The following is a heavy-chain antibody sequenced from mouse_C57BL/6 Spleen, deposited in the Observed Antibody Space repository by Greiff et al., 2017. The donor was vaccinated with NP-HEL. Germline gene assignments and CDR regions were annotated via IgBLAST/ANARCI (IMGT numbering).Heavy chain of an antibody. J-gene: IGHJ4*01. CDR1: GYAFSSSW. CDR3: ASYYYGSSSYAMDY. Sequence: QVQLQQSGPELVKPGASVKISCKASGYAFSSSWTNWVKQRPGKGLEWIGRIYPGDGDTNYNGKFKGKATLTADKSSSTAYMQLSSLTSEDSAVYFCASYYYGSSSYAMDYWGQGTSVTVSS. CDR2: IYPGDGDT. D-gene: IGHD1-1*01. V-gene: IGHV1-82*01.